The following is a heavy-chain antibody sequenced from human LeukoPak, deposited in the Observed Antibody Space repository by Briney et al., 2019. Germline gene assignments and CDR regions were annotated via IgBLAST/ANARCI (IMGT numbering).Heavy chain of an antibody. Sequence: ASVKVSCKASGYTFTGYYMHCVRQAPGQGLEWMGWINPNSGGTNYAQKFQGRVTMTRDTSISTAYMELSRLRSDDTAVYYCARTIAAAGDTNFDYWGQGTLVTVPS. V-gene: IGHV1-2*02. J-gene: IGHJ4*02. CDR2: INPNSGGT. CDR3: ARTIAAAGDTNFDY. CDR1: GYTFTGYY. D-gene: IGHD6-13*01.